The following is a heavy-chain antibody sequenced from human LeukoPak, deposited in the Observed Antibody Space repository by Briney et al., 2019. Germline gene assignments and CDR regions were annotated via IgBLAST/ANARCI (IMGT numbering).Heavy chain of an antibody. CDR3: AKDQYDFWSGYLVY. CDR2: IRYDGSNK. D-gene: IGHD3-3*01. CDR1: GFTFSSYG. J-gene: IGHJ4*02. V-gene: IGHV3-30*02. Sequence: PGGSLRLSCAASGFTFSSYGMHWVRQAPGKGLDWVAFIRYDGSNKYYADSVKGRFTISRDNSKNTLYLQMNSLRAEDTAVYYCAKDQYDFWSGYLVYWGQGTLVTVSS.